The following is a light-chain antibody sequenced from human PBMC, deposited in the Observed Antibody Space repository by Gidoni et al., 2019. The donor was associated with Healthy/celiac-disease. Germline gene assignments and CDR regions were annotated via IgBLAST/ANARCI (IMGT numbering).Light chain of an antibody. CDR2: GAS. CDR1: QSVSSN. Sequence: EIVMTQSPATLSVSPGERATLSCRANQSVSSNIAWYQQKPGQPPRLLIYGASTRATGIPAMCSGGGAGTEFTLTISSLQSEDFAVYCCQQYNNWPLTFGEGTKVEIK. J-gene: IGKJ4*01. V-gene: IGKV3-15*01. CDR3: QQYNNWPLT.